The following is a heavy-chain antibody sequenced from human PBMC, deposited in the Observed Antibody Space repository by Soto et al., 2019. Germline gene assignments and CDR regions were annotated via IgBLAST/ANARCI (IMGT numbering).Heavy chain of an antibody. J-gene: IGHJ4*02. V-gene: IGHV3-7*01. CDR1: GFTFSSNW. Sequence: GGSLRLSCAASGFTFSSNWMSWVRQAPGKGLEWVANIKQDGSEEYYVDSVKGRFTISRDNAKNSLYLQMNSLRAEDTAVYYCARSISGPDYWGQGTLVTVSS. CDR2: IKQDGSEE. CDR3: ARSISGPDY. D-gene: IGHD3-10*01.